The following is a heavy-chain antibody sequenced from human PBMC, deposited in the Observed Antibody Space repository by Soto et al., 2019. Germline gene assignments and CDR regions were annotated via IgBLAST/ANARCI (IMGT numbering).Heavy chain of an antibody. CDR3: MLANRYCSGGSCYSGAFDI. J-gene: IGHJ3*02. CDR2: INAGNGNT. CDR1: GYTFTSYA. Sequence: ASVKASCKASGYTFTSYAMHWVRHAPGQRLEWMGWINAGNGNTKYSQKFQGRVTITRDTSASTAYMELSSLRSEDTAVYYCMLANRYCSGGSCYSGAFDIWGQGTMVTVSS. V-gene: IGHV1-3*01. D-gene: IGHD2-15*01.